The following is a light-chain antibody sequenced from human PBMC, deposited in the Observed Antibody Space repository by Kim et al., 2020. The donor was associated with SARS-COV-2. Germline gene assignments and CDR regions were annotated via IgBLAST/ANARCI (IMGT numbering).Light chain of an antibody. CDR2: DAS. V-gene: IGKV1-5*01. Sequence: TLSASVGDRVTITCRASQSISSWLASYQQKPGKAPKLLIYDASSLESVVPSRFSGSGSGTEFTLPISSLQPDDFATYYCLQYRGYSFGQGTKLEI. CDR3: LQYRGYS. CDR1: QSISSW. J-gene: IGKJ2*01.